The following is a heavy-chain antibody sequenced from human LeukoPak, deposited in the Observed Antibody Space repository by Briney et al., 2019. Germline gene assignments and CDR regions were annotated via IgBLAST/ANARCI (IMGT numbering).Heavy chain of an antibody. Sequence: GRSLRLSCAASGFTFSSYGMHWVRQAPGKGLEWVAVIWYDGSNKYYADSVKGRFTISRDNSKNTLYLQMNSLRAEDTAVYYCARDPPYSSGWYLFDYWGQGTLVTVS. CDR1: GFTFSSYG. D-gene: IGHD6-19*01. J-gene: IGHJ4*02. CDR2: IWYDGSNK. V-gene: IGHV3-33*01. CDR3: ARDPPYSSGWYLFDY.